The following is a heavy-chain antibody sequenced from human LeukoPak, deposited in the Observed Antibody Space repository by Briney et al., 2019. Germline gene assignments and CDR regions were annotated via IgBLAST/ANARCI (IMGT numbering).Heavy chain of an antibody. CDR2: IIPSGGST. D-gene: IGHD5-18*01. CDR3: ARGTETSMATHFDY. CDR1: GYTFISYY. V-gene: IGHV1-46*01. J-gene: IGHJ4*02. Sequence: ASVKVSCKASGYTFISYYMHWVRQAPGQGLEWMGIIIPSGGSTSYTQNFQGRLTMTRDTSTSTVYMELSSLRSEDTAVYYCARGTETSMATHFDYWGQGTLVTVSS.